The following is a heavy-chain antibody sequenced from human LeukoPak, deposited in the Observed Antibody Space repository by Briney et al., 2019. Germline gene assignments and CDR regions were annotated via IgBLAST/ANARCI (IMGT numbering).Heavy chain of an antibody. J-gene: IGHJ4*02. CDR1: GGSISSYY. CDR2: LFHSGTR. D-gene: IGHD6-13*01. Sequence: SGTLSLTCTVSGGSISSYYWSWIRQPPGKGLEWIGYLFHSGTRRYNPSLKSRVTISADTTKNQFFLSLNSTTAADTAVYYCARRRGWKQQVVYFGYWGQGTLATVSS. CDR3: ARRRGWKQQVVYFGY. V-gene: IGHV4-59*08.